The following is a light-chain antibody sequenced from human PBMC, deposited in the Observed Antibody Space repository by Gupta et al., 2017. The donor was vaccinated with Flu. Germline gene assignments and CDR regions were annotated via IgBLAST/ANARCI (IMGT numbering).Light chain of an antibody. J-gene: IGKJ1*01. CDR1: QDIGQY. CDR3: HQYENFPLT. V-gene: IGKV1-33*01. CDR2: DAY. Sequence: GDRVTISSHATQDIGQYVNWFQQKPGKAPRLLVYDAYQLERGVPSRFSGSGSGTDFTLTISGLEPDDFATYYCHQYENFPLTFGQGTKVEI.